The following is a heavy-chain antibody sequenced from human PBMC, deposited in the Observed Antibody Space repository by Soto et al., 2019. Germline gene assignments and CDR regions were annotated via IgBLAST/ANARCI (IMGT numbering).Heavy chain of an antibody. Sequence: EVQLLESGGGLVQPGGSLRLSCTASGFTFTYYAFSWVRQAPGKGLEWVSAISANGQGIYYADSVRGRFTISRDNSKNTVFFNMNSMRAEDTAVYCLAEDGDYPRDRFNYWGQGTLGSVSS. CDR1: GFTFTYYA. CDR3: AEDGDYPRDRFNY. V-gene: IGHV3-23*01. D-gene: IGHD3-10*01. CDR2: ISANGQGI. J-gene: IGHJ4*02.